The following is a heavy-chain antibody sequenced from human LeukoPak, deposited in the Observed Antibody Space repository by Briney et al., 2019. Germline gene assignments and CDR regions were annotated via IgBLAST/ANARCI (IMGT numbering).Heavy chain of an antibody. V-gene: IGHV3-30*18. D-gene: IGHD6-13*01. CDR3: AKDGQLGGSSWFTLYFDY. Sequence: GGSLRLSCAASGFTFSTYVMNWVRQAPGKGLEWLAVSSYDESNTYYRDSVKGRFTISRDNSKNTLYLQMNSLRPEDTAVYYCAKDGQLGGSSWFTLYFDYWGQGTLVTVSS. CDR1: GFTFSTYV. CDR2: SSYDESNT. J-gene: IGHJ4*02.